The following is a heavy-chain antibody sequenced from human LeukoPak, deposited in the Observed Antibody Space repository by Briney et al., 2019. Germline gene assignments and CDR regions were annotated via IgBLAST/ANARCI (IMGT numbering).Heavy chain of an antibody. CDR2: IWYDGSNK. V-gene: IGHV3-33*01. J-gene: IGHJ4*02. D-gene: IGHD3-22*01. Sequence: SCKVSGYTLTELSMHWVRQAPGKGLEWVAVIWYDGSNKYYADSVKGRFTISRDNSKNTLYLQMNSLRAEDTAVYYCARDRYSRPSSGYYVFDYWGQGTLVTVSS. CDR1: GYTLTELS. CDR3: ARDRYSRPSSGYYVFDY.